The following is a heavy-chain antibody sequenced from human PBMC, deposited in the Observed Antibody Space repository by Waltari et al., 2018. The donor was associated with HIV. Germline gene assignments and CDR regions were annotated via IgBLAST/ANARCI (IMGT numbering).Heavy chain of an antibody. D-gene: IGHD3-16*01. CDR3: ARGFFQNDLRGLFDL. Sequence: QVQLVQSGAEVKMPGASVRVSCKASGYSFIAYYVHWVRQAPGQGLQWMARINPKSGVTNYPQKFQGRVSMTRDTSISTAYLEVTTLGSDDTAVYYCARGFFQNDLRGLFDLWGRGTLVTVSS. J-gene: IGHJ2*01. V-gene: IGHV1-2*06. CDR2: INPKSGVT. CDR1: GYSFIAYY.